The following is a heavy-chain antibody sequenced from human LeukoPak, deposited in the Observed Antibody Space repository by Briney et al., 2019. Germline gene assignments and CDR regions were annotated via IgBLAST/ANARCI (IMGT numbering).Heavy chain of an antibody. CDR2: IKEDGSEK. CDR3: ARAPDPRGQAFDI. J-gene: IGHJ3*02. Sequence: GGSLRLSCAASGFTFSIYWMTWVRQAPGKGLEWVANIKEDGSEKYYVDSVKGRFTISRDNAKNSLYLQMNSLRAEDTAVYYCARAPDPRGQAFDIWGQGTMVTVSS. CDR1: GFTFSIYW. V-gene: IGHV3-7*01. D-gene: IGHD3-10*01.